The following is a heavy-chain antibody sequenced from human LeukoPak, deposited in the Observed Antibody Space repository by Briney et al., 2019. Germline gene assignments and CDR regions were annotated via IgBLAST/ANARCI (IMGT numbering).Heavy chain of an antibody. CDR1: GFTFNNYA. CDR3: EKVGREMWMDMYFDS. Sequence: PGGSLRLSCAASGFTFNNYAMSWVRQAPGKGLEWVSAITRSGDNTYYAASVTGRFTISSDHSKNTLSLQLNSLRVEDTAVYYCEKVGREMWMDMYFDSWGQGTQVTVSA. V-gene: IGHV3-23*01. CDR2: ITRSGDNT. D-gene: IGHD5-12*01. J-gene: IGHJ4*02.